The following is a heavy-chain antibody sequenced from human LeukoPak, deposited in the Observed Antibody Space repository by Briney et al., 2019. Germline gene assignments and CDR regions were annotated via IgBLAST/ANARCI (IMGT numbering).Heavy chain of an antibody. CDR1: GGSISSGSYY. Sequence: SQTLSLTCTVSGGSISSGSYYWSWIRQPAGKGLEWIGRIYTSGSTNYNPSLKSRVTISVDTSKNQFSLKLSSVTAADTAVHYCARTIRGYSYGYLYYFDYWGQGTLVTVSS. CDR3: ARTIRGYSYGYLYYFDY. V-gene: IGHV4-61*02. CDR2: IYTSGST. D-gene: IGHD5-18*01. J-gene: IGHJ4*02.